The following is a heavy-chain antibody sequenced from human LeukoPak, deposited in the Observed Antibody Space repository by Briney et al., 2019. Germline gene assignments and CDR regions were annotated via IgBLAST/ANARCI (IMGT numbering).Heavy chain of an antibody. CDR1: GGSFSGYY. CDR3: ARVSELWGFFDY. V-gene: IGHV4-34*01. Sequence: SETLSLTCAVYGGSFSGYYWSWIRQPPGKGLEWIGEINHSGSTNYNPSLKSRVTISVDTSKNQFSLKLSSVTAADTAVYYCARVSELWGFFDYWGQGTLVTVSS. D-gene: IGHD1-14*01. J-gene: IGHJ4*02. CDR2: INHSGST.